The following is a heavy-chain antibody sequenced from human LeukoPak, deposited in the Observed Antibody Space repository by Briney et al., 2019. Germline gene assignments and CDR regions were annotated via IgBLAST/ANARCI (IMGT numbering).Heavy chain of an antibody. Sequence: PSETLSLTCTLAGGSISSYYWGWIRQPPGEGLEWIGYIYYSVTTNYHPSLKSRVTRSVDTSKNQFSLNLSSVTAADTAVYYCARRRFGELPYYYYYYYMDVWGKGTTVTISS. CDR1: GGSISSYY. J-gene: IGHJ6*03. CDR2: IYYSVTT. V-gene: IGHV4-59*12. CDR3: ARRRFGELPYYYYYYYMDV. D-gene: IGHD3-10*01.